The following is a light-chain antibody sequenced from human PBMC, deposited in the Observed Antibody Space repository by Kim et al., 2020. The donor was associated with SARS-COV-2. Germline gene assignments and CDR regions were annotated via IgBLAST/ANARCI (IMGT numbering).Light chain of an antibody. CDR2: GDD. CDR3: QSYDNSLGVL. Sequence: GQRRTISCTGSSSNIGAGFDVHWYQQLPGTAPKLLIIGDDNRPSGVPDRFSGSRSGTSASLAITGLQAEDEADYYCQSYDNSLGVLFGGGTQLTVL. V-gene: IGLV1-40*01. J-gene: IGLJ2*01. CDR1: SSNIGAGFD.